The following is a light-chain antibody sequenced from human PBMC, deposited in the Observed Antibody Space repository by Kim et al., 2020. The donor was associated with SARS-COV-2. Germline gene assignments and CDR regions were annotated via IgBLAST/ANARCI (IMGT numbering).Light chain of an antibody. V-gene: IGKV1-27*01. CDR2: GAS. CDR3: QKYGGARHT. Sequence: ASGENTVTTTCRARRGISSYLAWYQQKPGQVPRLLMYGASTMPSGVPSRFSGSGTGTDFTLTISRLQPEDVAAYYCQKYGGARHTFGEGTKLEI. J-gene: IGKJ2*01. CDR1: RGISSY.